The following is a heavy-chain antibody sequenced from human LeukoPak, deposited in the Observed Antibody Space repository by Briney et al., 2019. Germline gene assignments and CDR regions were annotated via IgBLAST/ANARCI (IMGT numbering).Heavy chain of an antibody. D-gene: IGHD1-26*01. CDR2: INHSGST. Sequence: PSETLSLTCAVYGGSFSNYYWSWIRQPPGKGLEWIGEINHSGSTNYNPSLKSRVTISVDTSKNQFSLKLSSVTAADTAMYYCAKSGGYGLIDYWGQGTLVTVSS. J-gene: IGHJ4*02. V-gene: IGHV4-34*01. CDR3: AKSGGYGLIDY. CDR1: GGSFSNYY.